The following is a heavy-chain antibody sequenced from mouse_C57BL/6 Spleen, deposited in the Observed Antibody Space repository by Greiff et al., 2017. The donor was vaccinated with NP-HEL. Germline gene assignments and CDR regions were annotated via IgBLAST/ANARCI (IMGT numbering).Heavy chain of an antibody. V-gene: IGHV1-39*01. CDR1: GYSFTDYN. CDR3: ASYGSSLRAMDY. Sequence: VQLQQSGPELVKPGASVKISCKASGYSFTDYNMTWVKQSNGKSLEWIGVINPNYGTTSYNQKFKGKATLTVDQSSSTAYMQLNSLTSEDAAVYYCASYGSSLRAMDYWGQGTSVTVSS. CDR2: INPNYGTT. J-gene: IGHJ4*01. D-gene: IGHD1-1*01.